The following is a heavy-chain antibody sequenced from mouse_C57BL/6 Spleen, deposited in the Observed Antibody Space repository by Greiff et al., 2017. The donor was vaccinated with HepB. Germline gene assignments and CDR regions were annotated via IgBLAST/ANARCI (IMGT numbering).Heavy chain of an antibody. V-gene: IGHV3-6*01. D-gene: IGHD1-1*01. CDR1: GYSITSGYY. J-gene: IGHJ2*01. CDR3: ARGFITTVVFDY. CDR2: ISYDGSN. Sequence: EVQLQQSGPGLVKPSQSLSLTCSVTGYSITSGYYWNWIRQFPGNKLEWMGYISYDGSNNYNPSLKNRISITRDTSKNQFFLKLNSVTTEDTATYYCARGFITTVVFDYWGQGTTLTVSS.